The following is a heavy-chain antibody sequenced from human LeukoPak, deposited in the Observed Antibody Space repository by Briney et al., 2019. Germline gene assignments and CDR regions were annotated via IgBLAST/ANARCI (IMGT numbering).Heavy chain of an antibody. CDR2: INHSGST. CDR1: GGSFSGYY. D-gene: IGHD2-2*01. CDR3: ARLSPPNCSSTSCQAPFDY. V-gene: IGHV4-34*01. J-gene: IGHJ4*02. Sequence: SETLSLTCAVYGGSFSGYYWSWIRQPPGKGLEWIGEINHSGSTNYNPSLKSRVTISVDTSKNQFSLKLSSVTAADTAVYYCARLSPPNCSSTSCQAPFDYWGQGTLVTVSS.